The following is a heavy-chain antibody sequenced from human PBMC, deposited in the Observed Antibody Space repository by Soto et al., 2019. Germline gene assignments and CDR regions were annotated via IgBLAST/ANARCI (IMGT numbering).Heavy chain of an antibody. CDR3: AKVQGDYGDYLLSY. V-gene: IGHV3-30*18. D-gene: IGHD4-17*01. CDR1: GFTFSSSG. J-gene: IGHJ4*02. Sequence: QVQLVESGGGVVQPGRSLRLSCAASGFTFSSSGMYWVRQAPGKGLEWVAVMSYNGLRQYYSDSVKGRFTISRDTSKNTLYLQMNSLRAADTAVYYCAKVQGDYGDYLLSYWGQGTLVTVSS. CDR2: MSYNGLRQ.